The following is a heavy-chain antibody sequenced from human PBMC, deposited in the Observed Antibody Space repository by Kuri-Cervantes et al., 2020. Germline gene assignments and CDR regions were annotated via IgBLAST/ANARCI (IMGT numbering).Heavy chain of an antibody. Sequence: ASVKVSCKASGYTFTGYYMHWVRQAPGQGLEWMGWINPNSGGTNYAQKFQGWVTMTRDTSISTAYMELSRLRSDDTAVYYCARVADDSSGCYIGAGGFDPWGQGTLVTVSS. CDR2: INPNSGGT. CDR1: GYTFTGYY. J-gene: IGHJ5*02. D-gene: IGHD6-19*01. CDR3: ARVADDSSGCYIGAGGFDP. V-gene: IGHV1-2*04.